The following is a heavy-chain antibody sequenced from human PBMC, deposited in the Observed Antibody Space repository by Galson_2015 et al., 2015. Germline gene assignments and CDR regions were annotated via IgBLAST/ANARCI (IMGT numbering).Heavy chain of an antibody. CDR1: GFTFSSYG. CDR3: AKAALAAAGKIDY. V-gene: IGHV3-23*01. CDR2: LSGSGGST. J-gene: IGHJ4*02. D-gene: IGHD6-13*01. Sequence: SLRLSCAASGFTFSSYGMSWVRQAPGKGLEWVSGLSGSGGSTYYADSVKGRFTISRDNSKNTLYLQMNSLRAEDTAVYYCAKAALAAAGKIDYWGQGTLVTVSS.